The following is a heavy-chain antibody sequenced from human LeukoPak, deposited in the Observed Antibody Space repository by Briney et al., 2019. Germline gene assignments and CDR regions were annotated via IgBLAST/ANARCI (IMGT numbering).Heavy chain of an antibody. V-gene: IGHV3-30*18. J-gene: IGHJ4*02. CDR2: ISYEGSNK. Sequence: PGRSLRLSCAASGFTFSSYGMHCVRQAPGKGLEWVAVISYEGSNKYYADSVKGRFTISRDNSKDTLYLQMNSLRAEDTAVYYCAKDLNSYGPHYFDYWGQRTLVTVSS. CDR1: GFTFSSYG. CDR3: AKDLNSYGPHYFDY. D-gene: IGHD5-18*01.